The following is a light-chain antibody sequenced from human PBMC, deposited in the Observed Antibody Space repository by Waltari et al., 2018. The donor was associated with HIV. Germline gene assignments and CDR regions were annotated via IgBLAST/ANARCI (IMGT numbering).Light chain of an antibody. CDR2: KDS. Sequence: SYELTQPPSVSVSPGRTARITCSGDALPKQYAYWYQQKPGQAPVVLIYKDSERPSGIPERFSGSSSGTTVTLTISGVQAEDEADYYCQSTDSSGTYVVFGGGTKLTVL. V-gene: IGLV3-25*03. CDR3: QSTDSSGTYVV. J-gene: IGLJ2*01. CDR1: ALPKQY.